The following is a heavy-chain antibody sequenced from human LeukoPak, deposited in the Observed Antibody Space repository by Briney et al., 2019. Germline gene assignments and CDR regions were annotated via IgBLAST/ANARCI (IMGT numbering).Heavy chain of an antibody. J-gene: IGHJ4*02. CDR3: ARGPYSSGSSADY. CDR1: GFTFSDYY. V-gene: IGHV3-11*06. Sequence: SGGSLRLSCAASGFTFSDYYMSWIRQAPGKGLEWVSYISSSDTYTNYADPVKGRFTISRDNAKNSLYLQMNSLRAEDTAVYYCARGPYSSGSSADYWGQGTLVTVSS. D-gene: IGHD6-19*01. CDR2: ISSSDTYT.